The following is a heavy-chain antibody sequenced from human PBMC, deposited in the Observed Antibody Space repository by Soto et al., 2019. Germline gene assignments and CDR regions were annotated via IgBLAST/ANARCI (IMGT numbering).Heavy chain of an antibody. J-gene: IGHJ3*02. D-gene: IGHD3-3*01. Sequence: PSETLSLTCAVSGGSISSGGYSWSWIRQPPGKGLEWIGYIYHSGSTYYNPSLKSRVTISVDRSKNQFSLKLSSVTAADTAVYYCARGYYDFWSGYPGTSPDAFDIWGQGTMVTVSS. CDR2: IYHSGST. CDR1: GGSISSGGYS. V-gene: IGHV4-30-2*01. CDR3: ARGYYDFWSGYPGTSPDAFDI.